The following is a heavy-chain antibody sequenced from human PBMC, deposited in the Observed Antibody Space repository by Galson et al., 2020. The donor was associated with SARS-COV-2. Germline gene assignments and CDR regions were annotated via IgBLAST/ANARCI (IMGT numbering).Heavy chain of an antibody. CDR3: ARGPAAWYTSASGHDS. D-gene: IGHD6-6*01. J-gene: IGHJ4*02. CDR2: LSGSGGST. V-gene: IGHV3-23*01. CDR1: GFTFSTYA. Sequence: AGSLRLSCAASGFTFSTYAMNWVRQAPGKGLEWVSALSGSGGSTAYVDCVTGRFTISRDNSKNTVYLQMNSLRVEDTAVYYCARGPAAWYTSASGHDSWGQGTLVTVSS.